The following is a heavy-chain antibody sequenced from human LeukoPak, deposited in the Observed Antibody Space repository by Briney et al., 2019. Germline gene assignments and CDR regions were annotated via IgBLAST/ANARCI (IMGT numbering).Heavy chain of an antibody. J-gene: IGHJ6*02. CDR3: ARDTDTALDV. Sequence: GGSLRLSCVAAGSFSDHYMDWVRQAPGKGLEWIGRTKNRGESHITQYAASVNGRFTASSDDSRNSLYLQMNNLMTEDTAVYYCARDTDTALDVWGQGTTVIVSS. CDR2: TKNRGESHIT. CDR1: GSFSDHY. V-gene: IGHV3-72*01.